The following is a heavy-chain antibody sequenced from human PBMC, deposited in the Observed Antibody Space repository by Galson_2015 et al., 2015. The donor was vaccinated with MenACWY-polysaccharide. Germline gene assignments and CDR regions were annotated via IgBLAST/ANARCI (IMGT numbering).Heavy chain of an antibody. J-gene: IGHJ4*02. CDR3: AGGSGYLIDD. CDR2: ISGGGDSP. D-gene: IGHD2-2*03. CDR1: RFSFGNYA. V-gene: IGHV3-23*01. Sequence: SLRLSCAASRFSFGNYAMAWVRQAPGKGLEWVSSISGGGDSPNYADSVKGRFTISRDNSKNTLYLQMSSLRAEDTAVYYCAGGSGYLIDDWGQGTVVTVSS.